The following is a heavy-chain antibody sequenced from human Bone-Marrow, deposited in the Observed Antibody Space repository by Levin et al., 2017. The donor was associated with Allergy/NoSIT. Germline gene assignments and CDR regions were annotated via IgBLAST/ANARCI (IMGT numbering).Heavy chain of an antibody. Sequence: GASVKVSCAASGFTFSSYAMHWVRQAPGKGLEWVAVISYDGSNKYYADSVKGRFTISRDNSKNTLYLQMNSLRAEDTAVYYCARDPAAALSGWFDPWGQGTLVTVSS. D-gene: IGHD6-13*01. CDR1: GFTFSSYA. V-gene: IGHV3-30-3*01. J-gene: IGHJ5*02. CDR3: ARDPAAALSGWFDP. CDR2: ISYDGSNK.